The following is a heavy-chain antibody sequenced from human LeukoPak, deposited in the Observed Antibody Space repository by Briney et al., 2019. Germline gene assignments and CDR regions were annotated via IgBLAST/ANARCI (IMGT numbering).Heavy chain of an antibody. J-gene: IGHJ3*02. Sequence: GGSLRLSCAASGFAFSTYGMDWVRQAPGKGLEWVSSISSSSSYIYYADSVKGRFTISRDNAKNSLYLQMNSLRAEDTAVYYCARATSTYYDIFSDAFDIWGQGTMVTVSS. D-gene: IGHD3-9*01. CDR3: ARATSTYYDIFSDAFDI. CDR2: ISSSSSYI. V-gene: IGHV3-21*01. CDR1: GFAFSTYG.